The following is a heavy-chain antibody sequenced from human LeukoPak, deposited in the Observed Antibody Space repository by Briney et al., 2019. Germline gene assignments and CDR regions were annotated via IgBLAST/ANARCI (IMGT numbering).Heavy chain of an antibody. Sequence: KSSETLSLTCTVSGGSISSSSYYWGWIRQPPGKGLEWIGSIYYSGSTYYDPSLKSGVTISVDTSKNQFSLKLSSVTAADTAVYYCARPRSGSYFDWFDPWGQGTLATASS. CDR3: ARPRSGSYFDWFDP. D-gene: IGHD1-26*01. V-gene: IGHV4-39*01. CDR2: IYYSGST. CDR1: GGSISSSSYY. J-gene: IGHJ5*02.